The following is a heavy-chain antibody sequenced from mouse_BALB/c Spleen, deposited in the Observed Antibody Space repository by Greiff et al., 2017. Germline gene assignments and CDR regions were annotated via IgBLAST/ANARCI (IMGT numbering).Heavy chain of an antibody. Sequence: QVQLQQSGPGLVAPSQSLSITCTVSGFSLTDYGVSWIRQPPGKGLEWLGVIWGGGSTYYNSALKSRLSISKDNSKSQVFLKMNSLQTDDTAMYYCAKQDGSSYDYYAMDDWGQGTSVTVSS. J-gene: IGHJ4*01. V-gene: IGHV2-6-5*01. CDR3: AKQDGSSYDYYAMDD. D-gene: IGHD1-1*01. CDR1: GFSLTDYG. CDR2: IWGGGST.